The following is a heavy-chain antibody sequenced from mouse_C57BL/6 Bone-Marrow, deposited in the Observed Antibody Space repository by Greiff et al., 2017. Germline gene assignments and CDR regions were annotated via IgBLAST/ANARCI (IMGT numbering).Heavy chain of an antibody. V-gene: IGHV1-82*01. J-gene: IGHJ3*01. D-gene: IGHD3-2*02. CDR1: GYAFSSSW. CDR3: APTAQATAWFAY. Sequence: VQLQESGPELVKPGASVKISCKASGYAFSSSWMNWVKQRPGKGLEWIGRIYPGDGDTNYNGKFKGKATLTADKSSSTAYMQLSSLTSEDSAVYFCAPTAQATAWFAYWGQGTLVTVSA. CDR2: IYPGDGDT.